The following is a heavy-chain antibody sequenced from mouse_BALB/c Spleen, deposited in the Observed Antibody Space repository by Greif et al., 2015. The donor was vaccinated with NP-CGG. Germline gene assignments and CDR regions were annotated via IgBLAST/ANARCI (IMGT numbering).Heavy chain of an antibody. CDR1: GFTFSDYY. Sequence: EVMLVESGGGLVKPGGSLKLSCAASGFTFSDYYMYWVRQTPEKRLEWVATISDGGSYTYYPDSVKGRFTISRDNAKNNLYLQMSSLKSEDTAMYYCARGDYDGDYYAMDYWGQGTSVTVSS. V-gene: IGHV5-4*02. J-gene: IGHJ4*01. D-gene: IGHD2-4*01. CDR3: ARGDYDGDYYAMDY. CDR2: ISDGGSYT.